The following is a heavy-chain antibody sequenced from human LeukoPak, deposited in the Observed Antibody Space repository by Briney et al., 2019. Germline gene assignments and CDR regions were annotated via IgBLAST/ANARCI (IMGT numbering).Heavy chain of an antibody. V-gene: IGHV3-23*01. D-gene: IGHD1-7*01. CDR3: AKEGGNIGTMDYFDY. CDR1: GFTFSSYA. CDR2: ISDSGGST. Sequence: PGGSLRLSCAASGFTFSSYAMSWVRQAPGKGLEWVSSISDSGGSTYYADSVKGRFTISRDDSKNTLYLQMNSLRAEDTVVYYCAKEGGNIGTMDYFDYGGRGTLVTVS. J-gene: IGHJ4*02.